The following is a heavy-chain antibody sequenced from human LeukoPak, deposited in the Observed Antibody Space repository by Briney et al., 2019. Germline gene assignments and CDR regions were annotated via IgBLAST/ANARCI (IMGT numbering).Heavy chain of an antibody. Sequence: GASVKVSCKASGGTFSSYAISWVRQAPGQGLEWMGGIIPIFGTANYAQKFQGRVTITTDESTSTAYMELSSLRSEDTAVYYCARDQRRWGPNDYYYYMDVWGKGTTVTVSS. CDR2: IIPIFGTA. CDR3: ARDQRRWGPNDYYYYMDV. V-gene: IGHV1-69*05. D-gene: IGHD6-25*01. J-gene: IGHJ6*03. CDR1: GGTFSSYA.